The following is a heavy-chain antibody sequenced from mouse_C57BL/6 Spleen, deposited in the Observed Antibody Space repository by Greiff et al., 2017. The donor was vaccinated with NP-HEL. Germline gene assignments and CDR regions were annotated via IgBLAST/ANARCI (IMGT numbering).Heavy chain of an antibody. V-gene: IGHV6-3*01. Sequence: EVQLVESGGGLVQPGGSMKLSCVASGFTFSNYWMNWVRQSPEKGLEWVAQIRLKSDNYATHYAESVKGRFTISRDDAKSSVYLQINNLRAEDTGIYYCTGLGPYYFDYWGQGTTLTVSS. CDR1: GFTFSNYW. J-gene: IGHJ2*01. D-gene: IGHD4-1*01. CDR3: TGLGPYYFDY. CDR2: IRLKSDNYAT.